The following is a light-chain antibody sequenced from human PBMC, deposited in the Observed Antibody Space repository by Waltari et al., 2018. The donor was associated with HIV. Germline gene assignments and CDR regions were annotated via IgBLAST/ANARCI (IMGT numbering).Light chain of an antibody. CDR3: CSYAGSRV. J-gene: IGLJ3*02. CDR2: EVS. CDR1: SSDVGSYNI. V-gene: IGLV2-23*02. Sequence: QSALTQPASVSGSPGQSSTISCTGTSSDVGSYNIVSWYQQHPGKAPKLMIYEVSKRPSGVSNRFSGSKSGNTASLTISGLQAEDEADYYCCSYAGSRVFGGGTKLTVL.